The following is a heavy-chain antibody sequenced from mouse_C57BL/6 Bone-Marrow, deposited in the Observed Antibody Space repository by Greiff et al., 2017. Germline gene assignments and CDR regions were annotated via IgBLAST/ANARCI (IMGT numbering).Heavy chain of an antibody. V-gene: IGHV1-81*01. CDR2: IYPRSGNT. CDR3: ARWSGYDFYYYAMDY. J-gene: IGHJ4*01. D-gene: IGHD2-2*01. CDR1: GYTFTSYG. Sequence: QVQLKESGAELARPGASVKLSCKASGYTFTSYGISWVKQRTGQGLEWIGEIYPRSGNTYYNEKFKGKATLTADKSSSTAYMELRSLTSEDSAVYFCARWSGYDFYYYAMDYWGQGTSVTVSS.